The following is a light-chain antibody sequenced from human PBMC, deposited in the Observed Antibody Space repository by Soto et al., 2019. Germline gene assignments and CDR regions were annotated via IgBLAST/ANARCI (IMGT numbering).Light chain of an antibody. CDR2: WAS. CDR1: QSVLYSSNNKNY. J-gene: IGKJ2*01. Sequence: DIVMTQSPDSLAVSLGERATINCKSSQSVLYSSNNKNYLAWYQQKPGQPPKLLIYWASTRESGVPDRFSGSGPGTDFTLTVSSLQAEDVAVYYCQQYYSTLMYTFGQWIKLEIK. V-gene: IGKV4-1*01. CDR3: QQYYSTLMYT.